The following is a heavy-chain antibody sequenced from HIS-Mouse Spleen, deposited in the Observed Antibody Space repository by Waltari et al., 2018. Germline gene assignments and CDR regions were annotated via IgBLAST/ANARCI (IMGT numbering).Heavy chain of an antibody. V-gene: IGHV3-9*01. Sequence: EVQLVESGGGLVQPGRSLRLSCAASGFTFDDYAMHWVRQAPGKGLEWVSGISWNSGSIGYADSVKGRFTISRDNAKNSLYLQMNSLRAEDTALYYCAKGNDSSGYYFDYWGQGTLVTVSS. CDR3: AKGNDSSGYYFDY. J-gene: IGHJ4*02. D-gene: IGHD3-22*01. CDR2: ISWNSGSI. CDR1: GFTFDDYA.